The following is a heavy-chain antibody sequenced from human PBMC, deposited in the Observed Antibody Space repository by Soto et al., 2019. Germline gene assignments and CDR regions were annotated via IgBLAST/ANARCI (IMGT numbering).Heavy chain of an antibody. V-gene: IGHV3-30-3*01. D-gene: IGHD7-27*01. CDR3: ARGTLEMPGAY. CDR1: GFTFSSYA. Sequence: RGSLRLSCVGSGFTFSSYAMHWIRQAPGGGLEWLAIISYDGSTEYYADSVKGRFTISRDNSKNTLYVQLNTLRIEDTAVYYCARGTLEMPGAYWGQGAPVTVSS. J-gene: IGHJ4*02. CDR2: ISYDGSTE.